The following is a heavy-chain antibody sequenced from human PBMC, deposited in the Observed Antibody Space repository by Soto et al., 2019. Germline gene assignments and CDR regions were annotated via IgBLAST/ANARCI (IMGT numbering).Heavy chain of an antibody. CDR1: GYALEDYA. J-gene: IGHJ4*02. V-gene: IGHV3-43D*04. CDR2: ISLDGEST. CDR3: AKVGQVDITTGHAYFDH. D-gene: IGHD5-12*01. Sequence: GGSLRRSCGTSGYALEDYAMHWVGQVPGEGLEWVSLISLDGESTYYADPVKGRFTVSRDNSEKSLYLQMNSVRVDDTALYYCAKVGQVDITTGHAYFDHWGQGTLVTVSS.